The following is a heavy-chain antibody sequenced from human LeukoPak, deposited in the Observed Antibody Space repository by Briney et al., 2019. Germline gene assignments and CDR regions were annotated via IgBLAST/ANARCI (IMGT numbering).Heavy chain of an antibody. V-gene: IGHV4-39*01. J-gene: IGHJ3*02. Sequence: SETLSLTCTVSGGSISSSSYYWGWIRQPPGKGLEWIGSIYYSGSTYYNPSLKSRVTISVETSKNQSSLKLSSVTAADTAVYYCAASYYYDSSGYHPDAFDIWGQGTMVTVSS. CDR3: AASYYYDSSGYHPDAFDI. CDR2: IYYSGST. D-gene: IGHD3-22*01. CDR1: GGSISSSSYY.